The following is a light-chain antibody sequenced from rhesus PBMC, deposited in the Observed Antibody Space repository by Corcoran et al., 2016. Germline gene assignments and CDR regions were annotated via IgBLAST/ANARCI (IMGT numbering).Light chain of an antibody. Sequence: DIQMTQSPSSVSASVGDRVTITCRASQGISSYLARYQQKPGNAPKLLSYYATTLKSGVPSRLSGSGVGTKFTLTICSLQPEDLATYICQQYNSLPPWTFGQGTKVEIK. CDR3: QQYNSLPPWT. CDR2: YAT. V-gene: IGKV1-25*01. CDR1: QGISSY. J-gene: IGKJ1*01.